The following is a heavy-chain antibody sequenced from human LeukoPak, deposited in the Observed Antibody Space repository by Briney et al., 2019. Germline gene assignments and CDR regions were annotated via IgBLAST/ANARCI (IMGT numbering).Heavy chain of an antibody. Sequence: PGRSLRLSCAASGFTFSSYGMHWVRQAPGKGLEWVAVIWYDGSNKYYADSVKGRFAISRDNSKTTLYLQMNSLRAEDTAVYYCAREGITVTTYYFDYWGQGTLVTVSS. V-gene: IGHV3-33*01. CDR1: GFTFSSYG. J-gene: IGHJ4*02. D-gene: IGHD4-17*01. CDR3: AREGITVTTYYFDY. CDR2: IWYDGSNK.